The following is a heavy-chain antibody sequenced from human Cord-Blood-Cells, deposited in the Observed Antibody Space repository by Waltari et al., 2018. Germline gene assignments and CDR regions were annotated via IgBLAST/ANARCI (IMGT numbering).Heavy chain of an antibody. CDR3: ARAIAAAGAFDI. V-gene: IGHV4-59*01. CDR1: SGSLSSYY. CDR2: IYYSGST. Sequence: QVKLQESGPGLVKASETLSLTCTGQSGSLSSYYWSWIRQPPGKGLEWIGYIYYSGSTNYNPSLKSRVTISVDTSKNQFSLKLSSVTAADTAVYYCARAIAAAGAFDIWGQGTMVTVSS. D-gene: IGHD6-13*01. J-gene: IGHJ3*02.